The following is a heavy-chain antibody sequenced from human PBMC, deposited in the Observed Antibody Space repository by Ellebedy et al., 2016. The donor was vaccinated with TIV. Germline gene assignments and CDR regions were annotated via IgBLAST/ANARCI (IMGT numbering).Heavy chain of an antibody. V-gene: IGHV3-23*01. D-gene: IGHD5-24*01. CDR3: VKDHIAGDGRWVFDL. CDR1: GFTFSSYA. CDR2: ISGSATST. Sequence: GESLKISCAASGFTFSSYAMSWVRQAPGKGLEWVSGISGSATSTAYADSVRGRFTISRDNSKNTLYLQMNSLRAEDTGIYYCVKDHIAGDGRWVFDLWGQGTMVTVSS. J-gene: IGHJ3*01.